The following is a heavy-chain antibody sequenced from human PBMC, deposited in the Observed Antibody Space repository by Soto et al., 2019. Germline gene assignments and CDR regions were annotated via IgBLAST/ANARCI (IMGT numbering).Heavy chain of an antibody. J-gene: IGHJ6*02. Sequence: LSLPCSVSGGTINSGDYFWSWIRQTPGKPLEWIGYVMHNGNTHYNPSFTSRVKRAGDSSKNEFSLMLRSVAAADTAREEGAREGQRPQHFGMDVWGQGIQGTAP. V-gene: IGHV4-61*08. CDR3: AREGQRPQHFGMDV. CDR2: VMHNGNT. D-gene: IGHD3-3*01. CDR1: GGTINSGDYF.